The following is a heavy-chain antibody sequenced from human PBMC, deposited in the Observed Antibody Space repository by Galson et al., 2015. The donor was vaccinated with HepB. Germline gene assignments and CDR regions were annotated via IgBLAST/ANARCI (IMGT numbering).Heavy chain of an antibody. J-gene: IGHJ6*02. CDR2: MAYDGSRK. Sequence: SLRLSCAASGFTFSSFAMHWVRQAPGKGLEWVAVMAYDGSRKYFADSVKGRFTISRDNSKNTLFLQMNSLRPEDTAVYYCASGSSSSSPPDYYYGMGVWGQGTTVTVSS. V-gene: IGHV3-30-3*01. CDR3: ASGSSSSSPPDYYYGMGV. CDR1: GFTFSSFA. D-gene: IGHD6-6*01.